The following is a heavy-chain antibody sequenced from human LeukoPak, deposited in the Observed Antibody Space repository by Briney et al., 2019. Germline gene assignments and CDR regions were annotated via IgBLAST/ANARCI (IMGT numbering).Heavy chain of an antibody. CDR1: GFTFSSYA. D-gene: IGHD2-15*01. V-gene: IGHV3-23*01. Sequence: GGSLRLSCAASGFTFSSYAMSWVRQAPGKGLEWVSAISGSGGSTYYADSVKGRFTISRDNSKNTLYLQMNSLRAEDTAVYYCAKTPGYCSGGSCYPRTNYFDYWGQGTLVTVSS. CDR3: AKTPGYCSGGSCYPRTNYFDY. J-gene: IGHJ4*02. CDR2: ISGSGGST.